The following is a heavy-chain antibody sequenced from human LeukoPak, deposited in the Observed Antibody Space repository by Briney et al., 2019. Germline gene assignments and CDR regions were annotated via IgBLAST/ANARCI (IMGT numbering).Heavy chain of an antibody. J-gene: IGHJ5*02. CDR2: IMPLFGTA. V-gene: IGHV1-69*05. CDR1: GGTFNNSA. CDR3: ARDVHGDYGSGWFDP. D-gene: IGHD4-17*01. Sequence: SVKVSCKTSGGTFNNSAISWVRQAPGQGLEWLGGIMPLFGTAGYAQKFQGRVTITKDESTRTVCLELTSLTSDDTAVYYCARDVHGDYGSGWFDPWGQGTLVSVSS.